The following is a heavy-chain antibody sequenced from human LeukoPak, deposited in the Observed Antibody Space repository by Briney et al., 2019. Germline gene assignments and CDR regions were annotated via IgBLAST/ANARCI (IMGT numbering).Heavy chain of an antibody. Sequence: SETLSLTCAVSGGSISSGGYSWSWIRQPPGKGLEWIGYIYHSGSTYYNPSLKSRVTISVDRSKNQFSLKLSSVTAADTAAYYCARDGKGDYGDYWYFDLWGRGTLVTVSS. CDR3: ARDGKGDYGDYWYFDL. J-gene: IGHJ2*01. CDR1: GGSISSGGYS. D-gene: IGHD4-17*01. CDR2: IYHSGST. V-gene: IGHV4-30-2*01.